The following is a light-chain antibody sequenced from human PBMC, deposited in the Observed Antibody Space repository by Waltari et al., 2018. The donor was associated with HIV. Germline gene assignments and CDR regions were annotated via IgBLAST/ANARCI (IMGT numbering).Light chain of an antibody. CDR1: QSVSSY. V-gene: IGKV3-11*01. CDR3: QQRRNWPKT. Sequence: EIVLTQSPATLSLSPGERATLSCRASQSVSSYLAWYQQKPGQAPRLLIYDASNRATGIPARFSGSGSGTDFTLTISSLESEDFAVYYCQQRRNWPKTFGQGTEVEIK. J-gene: IGKJ1*01. CDR2: DAS.